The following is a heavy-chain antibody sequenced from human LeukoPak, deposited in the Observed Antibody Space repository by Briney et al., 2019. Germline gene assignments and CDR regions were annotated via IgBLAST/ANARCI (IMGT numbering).Heavy chain of an antibody. V-gene: IGHV1-69*13. D-gene: IGHD1-26*01. CDR3: AGERGGASFDY. CDR2: IIPIFGTA. Sequence: ASVKVSCKASGGTFSSYAISWVRQAPGQGLEWMGGIIPIFGTANYAQEFQGRVTITADESTSTAYMELSSLRSEDTAVYYCAGERGGASFDYWGQGTLVTVSS. J-gene: IGHJ4*02. CDR1: GGTFSSYA.